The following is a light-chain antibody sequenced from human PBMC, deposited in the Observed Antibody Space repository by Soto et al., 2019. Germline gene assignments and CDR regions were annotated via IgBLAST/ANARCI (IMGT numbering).Light chain of an antibody. Sequence: EIVSTQSPGTLSLSPGERATLSCKASQSLSSNYLASYHHISGQPPSLLLYAASSRAAGVPDRVSGSGSGTYISLSISRLATEEFAAYYYQQYDTPPYTFGQGTKLEIK. CDR1: QSLSSNY. CDR3: QQYDTPPYT. V-gene: IGKV3-20*01. J-gene: IGKJ2*01. CDR2: AAS.